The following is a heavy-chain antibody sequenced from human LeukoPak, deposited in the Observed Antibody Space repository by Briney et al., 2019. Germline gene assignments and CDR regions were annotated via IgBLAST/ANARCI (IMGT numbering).Heavy chain of an antibody. D-gene: IGHD3-16*01. J-gene: IGHJ4*02. CDR3: AKDLDDRN. CDR1: GFTFSRYA. V-gene: IGHV3-23*01. CDR2: ISGSGDST. Sequence: GGSLRLSCAGSGFTFSRYAMSWVRQASGKGLDWVSGISGSGDSTYSADSVKGRFTISRDNSKNTLYLQMNSLRAEDTAVYYCAKDLDDRNWGQGTLVTVSS.